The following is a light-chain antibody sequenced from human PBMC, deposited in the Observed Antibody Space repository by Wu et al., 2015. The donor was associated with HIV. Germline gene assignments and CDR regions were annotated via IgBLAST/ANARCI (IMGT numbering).Light chain of an antibody. Sequence: EIVMTQSPATLSVSPGERATLSCRASQSVRSNLAWYQQKPGQAPRLLIYDASSRATGIPDRFSGSGSGTDFTLTISRLEPEDFAVYYCQQYGSSPSTFGGGQGGDQT. CDR3: QQYGSSPST. V-gene: IGKV3-20*01. CDR2: DAS. J-gene: IGKJ4*01. CDR1: QSVRSN.